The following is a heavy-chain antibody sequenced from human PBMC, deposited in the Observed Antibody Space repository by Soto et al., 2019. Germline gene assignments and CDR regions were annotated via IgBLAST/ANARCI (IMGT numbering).Heavy chain of an antibody. V-gene: IGHV3-33*01. CDR3: ARDPSGSSYFDY. CDR2: IWYDGSNK. CDR1: GFTFSSYG. D-gene: IGHD1-26*01. J-gene: IGHJ4*02. Sequence: GGSLRLSCAASGFTFSSYGMHWVRQAPGKGLEWVAVIWYDGSNKYYADSLKGRFTISRDNSKNTLYLQMNSLRAEDTAVYYCARDPSGSSYFDYWGQGTLVTVSS.